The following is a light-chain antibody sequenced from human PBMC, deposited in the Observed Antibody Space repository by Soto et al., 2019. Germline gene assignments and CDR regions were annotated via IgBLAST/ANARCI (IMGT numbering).Light chain of an antibody. CDR2: GTS. CDR1: RSVNRSY. CDR3: QQYGNSPAYT. V-gene: IGKV3-20*01. Sequence: ELVLTQSPGTLSLSPGERATLSCTASRSVNRSYLTWYQQKPGQAPRLLIHGTSSRATGIPDRFSGSGSGTDFTLTISRVEPEDFAVYSCQQYGNSPAYTFGQGTKLEIK. J-gene: IGKJ2*01.